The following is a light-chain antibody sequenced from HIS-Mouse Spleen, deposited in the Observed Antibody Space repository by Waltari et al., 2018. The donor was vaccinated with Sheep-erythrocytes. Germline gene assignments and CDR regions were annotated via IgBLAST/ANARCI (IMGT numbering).Light chain of an antibody. CDR1: KSVSSY. CDR2: DAS. J-gene: IGKJ4*01. CDR3: QQRSNWPPLT. V-gene: IGKV3-11*01. Sequence: EIVLTQSPATLSLSPGERATLSCRASKSVSSYLAGYQQKPGQAPRLLIYDASNRATGIPARFSCSGSGTDFTLTISSLEPEDFAVYYCQQRSNWPPLTFGGGTKVEIK.